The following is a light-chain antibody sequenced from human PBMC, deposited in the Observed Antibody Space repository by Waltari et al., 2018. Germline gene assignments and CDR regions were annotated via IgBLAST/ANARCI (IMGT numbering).Light chain of an antibody. CDR1: RSVSSN. CDR2: YAS. V-gene: IGKV3-15*01. CDR3: QQYYSTPIT. J-gene: IGKJ5*01. Sequence: EIVMTQSPATLSVSPGERATLSCRASRSVSSNLAWYQQKPGQAPRLPIYYASTRATGIPARFSGSGSGTDFTLTISSLQAEDVAVYYCQQYYSTPITFGQGTRLEIK.